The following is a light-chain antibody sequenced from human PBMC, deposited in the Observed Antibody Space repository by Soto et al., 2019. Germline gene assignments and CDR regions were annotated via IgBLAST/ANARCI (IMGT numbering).Light chain of an antibody. CDR1: GSDIGAYNS. J-gene: IGLJ1*01. V-gene: IGLV2-14*01. CDR2: QVS. CDR3: LSYTTSSTCV. Sequence: QSALTQPASVSASPGQSITISCTGTGSDIGAYNSVSWYQQHPGKAPKLIVFQVSFRPSAVSDRFSGSKSDNTASLTISGLQTEDEAHYFCLSYTTSSTCVFGTGTKVTVL.